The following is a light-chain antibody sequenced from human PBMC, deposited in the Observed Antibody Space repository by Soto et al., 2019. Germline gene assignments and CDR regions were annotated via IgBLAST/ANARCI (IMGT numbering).Light chain of an antibody. CDR1: QDISNY. J-gene: IGKJ4*01. CDR2: DAS. Sequence: DIQMTQSPSSLSESVGDRVTITCQASQDISNYLNWYQQKPGKAPKLLIYDASNLETGVPSRFSGSGSGTDFTFTISSLQPEDIATYYCQQYDNLPWARAFGGGTKVEIK. CDR3: QQYDNLPWARA. V-gene: IGKV1-33*01.